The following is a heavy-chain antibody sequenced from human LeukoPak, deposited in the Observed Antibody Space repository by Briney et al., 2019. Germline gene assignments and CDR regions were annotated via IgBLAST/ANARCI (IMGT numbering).Heavy chain of an antibody. Sequence: SETLSLTCTVSSYSISSGYYWGWIRPPPGKGLEWIGSVYHSGSTYYNPSLKSRVTMSVDTSKNQFSLKLSSVTAPDTAVYYCASTVAGIGYFDYWGQGTLVTVSS. CDR2: VYHSGST. V-gene: IGHV4-38-2*02. CDR1: SYSISSGYY. J-gene: IGHJ4*02. D-gene: IGHD6-19*01. CDR3: ASTVAGIGYFDY.